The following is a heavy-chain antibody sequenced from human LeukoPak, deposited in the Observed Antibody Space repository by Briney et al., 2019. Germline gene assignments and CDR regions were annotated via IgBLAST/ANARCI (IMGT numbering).Heavy chain of an antibody. D-gene: IGHD6-13*01. CDR1: GGSISSYY. J-gene: IGHJ5*02. CDR2: IYYSGST. Sequence: PSETLSLTCTVSGGSISSYYWGWIRQPPGKGLEWIGYIYYSGSTNYNPSLKSRVTISVDTSKNQFSLKLSSVTAADTAVYYCARGIIGAAAGNWFDPWGQGTLVIVSS. V-gene: IGHV4-59*01. CDR3: ARGIIGAAAGNWFDP.